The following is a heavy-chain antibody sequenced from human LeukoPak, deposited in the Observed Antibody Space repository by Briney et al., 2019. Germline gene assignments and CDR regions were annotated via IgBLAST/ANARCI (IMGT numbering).Heavy chain of an antibody. CDR3: AKSDTAMIFYYYYYMDV. Sequence: GGSLRLSCAASGFPLRNYAMSWVRQAPGKGLEWVSDINGSGGSTYYADSVKGRFTISRDNSKNTLYLQMNSLRAEDTAVYYCAKSDTAMIFYYYYYMDVWGKGTTVTISS. J-gene: IGHJ6*03. CDR2: INGSGGST. D-gene: IGHD5-18*01. V-gene: IGHV3-23*01. CDR1: GFPLRNYA.